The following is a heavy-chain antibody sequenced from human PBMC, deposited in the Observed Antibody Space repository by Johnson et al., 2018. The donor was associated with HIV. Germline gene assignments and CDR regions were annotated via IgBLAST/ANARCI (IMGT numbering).Heavy chain of an antibody. CDR2: IRYDGSNK. CDR3: AKNFGKILAAGGPMDAFDS. J-gene: IGHJ3*02. Sequence: QVQLVESGGGVVQPGGSLRLSCAASGFTFSSYGMHWVRQAPGKGLEWVAFIRYDGSNKYYADSVKGRFSISRDSSKNTLYLQMNSLRDEDTAVYYCAKNFGKILAAGGPMDAFDSWGQGTMVTVSS. D-gene: IGHD6-13*01. CDR1: GFTFSSYG. V-gene: IGHV3-30*02.